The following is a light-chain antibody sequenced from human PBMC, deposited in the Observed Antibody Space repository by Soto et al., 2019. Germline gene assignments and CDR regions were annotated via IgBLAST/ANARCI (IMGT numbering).Light chain of an antibody. CDR2: KAS. V-gene: IGKV1-5*03. CDR3: QQYSDYFLT. CDR1: QSISPW. J-gene: IGKJ4*01. Sequence: DIQMTQSPSTLSASVGDRVTITCRASQSISPWLAWFQHKPGRAPNLLIYKASTLHSGVPSRFSGSGSGTEFTLTISSLQPDDSATYYCQQYSDYFLTFGGGTKVEIK.